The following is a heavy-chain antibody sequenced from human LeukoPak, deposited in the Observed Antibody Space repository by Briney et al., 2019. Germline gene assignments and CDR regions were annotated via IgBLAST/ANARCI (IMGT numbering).Heavy chain of an antibody. CDR3: ALAVADTLLSQLDY. CDR2: IKQDGSEK. V-gene: IGHV3-7*01. CDR1: GFTFSSYW. J-gene: IGHJ4*02. D-gene: IGHD6-19*01. Sequence: GGSLRLSCAASGFTFSSYWMSWVRQAPGKGLEWVANIKQDGSEKYYVDSVEGRFTISRDNAKNSLYLQMNSLRAEDTAVYYCALAVADTLLSQLDYWGQGTLVTVSS.